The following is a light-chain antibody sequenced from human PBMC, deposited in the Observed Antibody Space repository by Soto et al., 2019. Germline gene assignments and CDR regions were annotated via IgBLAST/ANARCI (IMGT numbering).Light chain of an antibody. Sequence: EVVMTQSPATLSVSPGERATLSCRASQSVSSNLAWYQQKPGQTPRLLIYGASTRATGIPARFSGSGSGTEFTLTISSLKSEDFAVYYCQQYNKWPLITFGQGTRLEIK. J-gene: IGKJ5*01. CDR1: QSVSSN. CDR2: GAS. V-gene: IGKV3-15*01. CDR3: QQYNKWPLIT.